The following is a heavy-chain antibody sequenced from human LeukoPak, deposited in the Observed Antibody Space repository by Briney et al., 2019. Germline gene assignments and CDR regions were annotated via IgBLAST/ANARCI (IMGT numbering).Heavy chain of an antibody. CDR2: IYNDGRT. CDR1: GFTVDNKY. V-gene: IGHV3-53*01. D-gene: IGHD3-22*01. CDR3: ARGLFLSGYLDAFDI. J-gene: IGHJ3*02. Sequence: GGSLRLSCAASGFTVDNKYMTWVRQAPGKGLEWVSLIYNDGRTYYADSVKGRCTISRDNLKNVLYLQMNSLKVEDTALYYCARGLFLSGYLDAFDIWGQGTVVTVSS.